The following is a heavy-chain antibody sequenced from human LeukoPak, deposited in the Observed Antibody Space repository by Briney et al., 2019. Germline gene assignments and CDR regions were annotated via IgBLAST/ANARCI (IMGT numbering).Heavy chain of an antibody. Sequence: GASVKVSCKASGGTFSSYTISWVRQAPGQGLEWMGGIIPMFGTANYAQKFQGRVTITADKSTSTAYMELSSLRSEDTAVYYCAFFEYSSSSSHYWGQGTLVTVSS. CDR2: IIPMFGTA. CDR1: GGTFSSYT. D-gene: IGHD6-6*01. V-gene: IGHV1-69*06. J-gene: IGHJ4*02. CDR3: AFFEYSSSSSHY.